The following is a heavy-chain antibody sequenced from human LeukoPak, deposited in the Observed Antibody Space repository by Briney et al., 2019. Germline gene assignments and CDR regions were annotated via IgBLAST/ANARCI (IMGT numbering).Heavy chain of an antibody. J-gene: IGHJ4*02. D-gene: IGHD2-21*01. V-gene: IGHV4-59*01. CDR1: GGSISSYY. CDR3: ARVGIRGLNDY. CDR2: IYYSGST. Sequence: SETLSLTCTVSGGSISSYYWSWIRQPPGKGLEWIGYIYYSGSTNYNPSLKSRVTISVDTSKNQFSLKLSSVTAADTAVYYCARVGIRGLNDYWGQGTLVTVSS.